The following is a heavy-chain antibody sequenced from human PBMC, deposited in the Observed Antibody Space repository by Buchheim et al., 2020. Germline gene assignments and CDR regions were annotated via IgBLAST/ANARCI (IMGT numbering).Heavy chain of an antibody. Sequence: QVQLQESGPGLVKPSQTLSLTCTVSGDSISSTSHSWNWIRQPAGKGLEWIGRVYTTGSPNYNPFLKSRVGISLETFQNQFSLWLSSVTAADTAVYYCARGVTGPGAAYYYGMDVWGQGTT. J-gene: IGHJ6*02. D-gene: IGHD3-9*01. CDR2: VYTTGSP. V-gene: IGHV4-61*02. CDR3: ARGVTGPGAAYYYGMDV. CDR1: GDSISSTSHS.